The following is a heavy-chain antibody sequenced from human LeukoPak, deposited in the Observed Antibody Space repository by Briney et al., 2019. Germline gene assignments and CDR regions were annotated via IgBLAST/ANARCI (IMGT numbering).Heavy chain of an antibody. D-gene: IGHD2-15*01. V-gene: IGHV1-2*02. CDR2: INPNSGGT. Sequence: ASVKVSCKAFGYTFTGYYMHWVRQAPGQGLEWMGWINPNSGGTNYAQKFQGRVTMTRDTSISTAYMELSRLRSDDTAVYYCARDLLDYYYYMDVWGKGTTVTVSS. CDR3: ARDLLDYYYYMDV. J-gene: IGHJ6*03. CDR1: GYTFTGYY.